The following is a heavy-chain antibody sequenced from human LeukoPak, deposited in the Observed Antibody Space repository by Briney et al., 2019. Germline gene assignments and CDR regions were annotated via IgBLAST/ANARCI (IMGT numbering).Heavy chain of an antibody. J-gene: IGHJ5*02. CDR1: GYTFTSYY. CDR3: ARSRPPYYSSSWYGGVWFDP. Sequence: ASVKVSCMACGYTFTSYYMHWVGQAPGQGLDWMGIINPSEGSTSYAQKFQGRVTMTRDMSTSTVYMELSSLRSEDTAVYYCARSRPPYYSSSWYGGVWFDPWGQGTLVTVSS. D-gene: IGHD6-13*01. CDR2: INPSEGST. V-gene: IGHV1-46*01.